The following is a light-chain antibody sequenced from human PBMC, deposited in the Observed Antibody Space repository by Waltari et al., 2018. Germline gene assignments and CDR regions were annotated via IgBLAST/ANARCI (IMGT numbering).Light chain of an antibody. J-gene: IGKJ1*01. CDR3: QQSYSSLWT. CDR1: QNIRNY. V-gene: IGKV1-39*01. Sequence: DILMTQSPSSLSASVGDRVTITCRASQNIRNYLNWYQQKPGKAPKLLIYASSTLQSGVPSRFSGSGSGTDFTLTISSLQPDDFATYSCQQSYSSLWTFGQGAKVEIK. CDR2: ASS.